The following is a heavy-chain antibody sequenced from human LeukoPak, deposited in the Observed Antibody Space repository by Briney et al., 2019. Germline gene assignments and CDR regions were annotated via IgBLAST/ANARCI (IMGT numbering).Heavy chain of an antibody. CDR1: GGSISSYY. CDR2: IYTSRST. J-gene: IGHJ4*02. Sequence: SETLPLTCTVSGGSISSYYWSWIRQPPGKGLEWIGYIYTSRSTNYNPSLKSRVTISVDTSKNQFSLKLSSVTAADTAVYYCASSGQWLVPYYFDYWGQGTLVTVSS. V-gene: IGHV4-4*09. CDR3: ASSGQWLVPYYFDY. D-gene: IGHD6-19*01.